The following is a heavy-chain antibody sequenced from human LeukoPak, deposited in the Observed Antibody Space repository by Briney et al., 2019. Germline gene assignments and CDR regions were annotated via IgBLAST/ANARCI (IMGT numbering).Heavy chain of an antibody. CDR1: GGSISSYY. CDR2: IYYSGST. V-gene: IGHV4-59*01. D-gene: IGHD3-3*01. CDR3: ARDGGYDFWSGYYIRRFDP. J-gene: IGHJ5*02. Sequence: SETLSLTCTVSGGSISSYYWSWIRQPPGKGLEWIGYIYYSGSTNYNPSLKSRVTISVDTSKNQFSLKLSSVTAADTAVYYCARDGGYDFWSGYYIRRFDPWDQGTLVTVSS.